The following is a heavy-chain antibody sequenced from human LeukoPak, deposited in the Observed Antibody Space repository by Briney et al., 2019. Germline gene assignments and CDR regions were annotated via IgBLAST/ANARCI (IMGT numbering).Heavy chain of an antibody. CDR1: GFTFTNYA. CDR3: ARDHYDFWRGGYFDY. CDR2: VSGSGDNT. D-gene: IGHD3-3*01. J-gene: IGHJ4*02. Sequence: GGSLRLSCVASGFTFTNYAMSWVRQAPGEGLEWVSSVSGSGDNTYYADSVKGRFTISRDNSKNTLYLQMNSLRAEDTAVYYCARDHYDFWRGGYFDYWGQGTLVTVSS. V-gene: IGHV3-23*01.